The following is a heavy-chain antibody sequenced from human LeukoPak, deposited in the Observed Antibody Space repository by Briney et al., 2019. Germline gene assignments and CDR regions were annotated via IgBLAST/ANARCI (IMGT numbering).Heavy chain of an antibody. J-gene: IGHJ4*02. D-gene: IGHD3-9*01. V-gene: IGHV1-46*01. Sequence: GASVKVSCKPSGYSFTNYYMHWVRQAPGQGLEWMGIINPSGGSTNYAQKFQGRVTMTRDTSTITVYMELTSLRSEDTAVYYCARDQGLTGYFDFWGQGTLVTVSS. CDR1: GYSFTNYY. CDR3: ARDQGLTGYFDF. CDR2: INPSGGST.